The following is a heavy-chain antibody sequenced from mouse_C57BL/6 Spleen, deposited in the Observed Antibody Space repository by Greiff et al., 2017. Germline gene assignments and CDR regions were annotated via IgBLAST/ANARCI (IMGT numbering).Heavy chain of an antibody. D-gene: IGHD1-1*01. Sequence: QVQLQQPGAELVMPGASVKLSCKASCYTFTSYWMHWVKQRPGQGLEWIGEIDPSDSYTNYNQKFKGKSTLTVDKSSSTAYMQLSSLTSEDSAVYYCARGGTTVVAYWYFDVWGTGTTVTVSS. J-gene: IGHJ1*03. V-gene: IGHV1-69*01. CDR1: CYTFTSYW. CDR3: ARGGTTVVAYWYFDV. CDR2: IDPSDSYT.